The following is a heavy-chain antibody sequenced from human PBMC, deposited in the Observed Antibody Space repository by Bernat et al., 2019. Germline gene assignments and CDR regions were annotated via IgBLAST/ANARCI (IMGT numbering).Heavy chain of an antibody. CDR3: AAAPSQVPAANIWFDP. Sequence: QVQLLQSGTDVKKPGASLRVSCKASGYTFINYGITWVRQAPGQGLEWMGWINPYNGNTNYAQTVQGRVTMTTATSTSTAYMEMTRLRSDDTAVYYCAAAPSQVPAANIWFDPWGQGTLVTVSS. CDR1: GYTFINYG. J-gene: IGHJ5*01. D-gene: IGHD2-2*01. V-gene: IGHV1-18*01. CDR2: INPYNGNT.